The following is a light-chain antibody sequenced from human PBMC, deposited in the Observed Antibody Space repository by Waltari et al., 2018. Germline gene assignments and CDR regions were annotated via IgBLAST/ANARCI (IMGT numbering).Light chain of an antibody. CDR1: QGISNS. CDR2: AAS. V-gene: IGKV1-NL1*01. Sequence: DIQMTQSPSSLSASVGDRVTITCRASQGISNSLAWYQQKPGKAPKLLLYAASRLESGVPSRFSGSGAGTDCTLTISSLQPEDFATYYCQQYYSTPPYTFGQGTKLEIK. J-gene: IGKJ2*01. CDR3: QQYYSTPPYT.